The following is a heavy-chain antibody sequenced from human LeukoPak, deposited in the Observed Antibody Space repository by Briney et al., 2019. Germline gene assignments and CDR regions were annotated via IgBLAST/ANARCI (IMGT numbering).Heavy chain of an antibody. CDR1: GGSISSGDYY. V-gene: IGHV4-30-4*01. CDR2: IYYSGST. Sequence: PSETLSLTCTVSGGSISSGDYYWSWIRQPPGKGLEWIGYIYYSGSTYYNPSLKSRVTISVDTSKNQFSLKLSSVTAADTAVYYCARCPYSSSWYPFDYWGQGTLVTVSS. D-gene: IGHD6-13*01. J-gene: IGHJ4*02. CDR3: ARCPYSSSWYPFDY.